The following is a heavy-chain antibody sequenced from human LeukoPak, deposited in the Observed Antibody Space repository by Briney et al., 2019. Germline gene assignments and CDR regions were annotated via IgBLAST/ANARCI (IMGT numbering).Heavy chain of an antibody. V-gene: IGHV1-58*01. CDR3: ASDPPYTSSSAR. J-gene: IGHJ4*02. Sequence: SVKVSCKASGFTFTSTAVQWVRQARGQRLEWIGWILVGSGNTNYAQMFQERVTLTWDVSTSTAYMVLSSLRSEDTAIYYCASDPPYTSSSARWGQGTLVTVSS. CDR1: GFTFTSTA. CDR2: ILVGSGNT. D-gene: IGHD2-2*01.